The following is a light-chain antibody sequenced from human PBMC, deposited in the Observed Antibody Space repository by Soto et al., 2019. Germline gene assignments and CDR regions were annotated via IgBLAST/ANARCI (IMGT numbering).Light chain of an antibody. CDR1: QGISNF. Sequence: DIQMTQSPSSLSASVGDRVTITGRASQGISNFLAWYQQKPGKVPKLLISAASTLQSGVPSRFSGSGSGTDFTLTITSLQPEDVATYYCQKYSSVITFGQGTRLEIK. V-gene: IGKV1-27*01. CDR2: AAS. J-gene: IGKJ5*01. CDR3: QKYSSVIT.